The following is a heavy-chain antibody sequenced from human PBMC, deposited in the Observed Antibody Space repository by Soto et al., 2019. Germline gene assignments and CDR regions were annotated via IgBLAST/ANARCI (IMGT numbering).Heavy chain of an antibody. D-gene: IGHD3-16*01. J-gene: IGHJ2*01. CDR1: GFTFGPYW. CDR3: ARPYTVAGSSYWCYDR. CDR2: IKPDGSEK. Sequence: EVQLVESGGGLVQPGGSLRLSCAASGFTFGPYWMTWVRQAPGKGLEWGAKIKPDGSEKYYVDCVKGRFAISRDNTKTTLYLQTTSLRAEDTAVYYCARPYTVAGSSYWCYDRWGRGNLVTVSS. V-gene: IGHV3-7*01.